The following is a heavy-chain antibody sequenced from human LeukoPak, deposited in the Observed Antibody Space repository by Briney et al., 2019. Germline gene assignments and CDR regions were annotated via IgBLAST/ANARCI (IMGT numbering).Heavy chain of an antibody. D-gene: IGHD6-19*01. V-gene: IGHV1-18*04. CDR1: GYTFNHHG. CDR2: VSCFTGDT. CDR3: ARDPTNTSGRYAYHDY. Sequence: ASVKVSCKASGYTFNHHGISWVRDGPGQGVGWMGWVSCFTGDTHYAQNFQGRVTMTRDTSTTTAYMELRNLRSDDTALYYCARDPTNTSGRYAYHDYWGQGTLVTVSS. J-gene: IGHJ4*02.